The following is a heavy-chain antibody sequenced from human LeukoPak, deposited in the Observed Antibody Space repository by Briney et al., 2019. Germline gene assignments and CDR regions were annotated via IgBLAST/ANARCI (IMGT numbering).Heavy chain of an antibody. V-gene: IGHV3-30-3*01. D-gene: IGHD3-10*01. CDR2: VSNDGSNQ. Sequence: SCKASGYTFTGYHMHWVRQAPGKGLEWVSVVSNDGSNQDYTDSVKGRFIISRDDSKSTVYLQMNSLRVDDTAMYYCARGPDPVVRGPRRAFDLWGQGTMVTVSS. CDR1: GYTFTGYH. CDR3: ARGPDPVVRGPRRAFDL. J-gene: IGHJ3*01.